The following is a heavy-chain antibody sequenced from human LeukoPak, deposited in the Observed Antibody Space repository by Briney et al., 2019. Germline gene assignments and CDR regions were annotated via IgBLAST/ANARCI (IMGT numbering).Heavy chain of an antibody. CDR1: GFTLSSQW. V-gene: IGHV3-74*01. CDR2: VKSDGSIT. J-gene: IGHJ4*02. CDR3: ARGGLYGGSSLDS. D-gene: IGHD6-6*01. Sequence: GGSLRLSCAASGFTLSSQWIYWVRQAPGKGLVWVSRVKSDGSITEYADSVKGRLTISRDNAKNTLYLQMNSLRAEDTAVYYCARGGLYGGSSLDSWGQGTLVTVSS.